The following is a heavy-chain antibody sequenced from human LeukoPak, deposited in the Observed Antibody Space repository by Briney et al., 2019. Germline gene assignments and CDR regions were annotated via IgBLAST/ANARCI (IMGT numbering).Heavy chain of an antibody. V-gene: IGHV4-39*07. CDR1: GGSISSSSYY. D-gene: IGHD3-22*01. CDR3: ARVGLRDSSGYFDY. J-gene: IGHJ4*02. CDR2: FYYSGRT. Sequence: SEILTLTCTVSGGSISSSSYYWGRVRQPPGKGLEWIGCFYYSGRTYYNPSLKSRVTISVDTSKNQFSLKLSSVTAADTAVYYCARVGLRDSSGYFDYWGQGTLVTVSS.